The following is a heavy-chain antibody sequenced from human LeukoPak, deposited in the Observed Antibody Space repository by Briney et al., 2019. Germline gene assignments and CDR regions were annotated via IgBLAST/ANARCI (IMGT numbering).Heavy chain of an antibody. CDR3: ARDSLTIFGVVIIAPFNYYYYYAMDV. CDR2: ISAYNGNT. J-gene: IGHJ6*02. V-gene: IGHV1-18*01. D-gene: IGHD3-3*01. CDR1: GYTFTSYG. Sequence: ASVKVSCKPSGYTFTSYGISWVRQAPGQGLEWMGWISAYNGNTNYAQKLQGRVTMTTDTSTSTAYMELRSLRSDDTAVYYCARDSLTIFGVVIIAPFNYYYYYAMDVWGQGTTVTVSS.